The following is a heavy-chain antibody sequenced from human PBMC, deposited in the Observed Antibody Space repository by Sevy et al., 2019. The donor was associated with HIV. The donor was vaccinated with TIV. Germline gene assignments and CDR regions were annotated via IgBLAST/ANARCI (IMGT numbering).Heavy chain of an antibody. J-gene: IGHJ4*02. CDR2: IYYNGNT. CDR1: DGSMSSYY. CDR3: ARGTRDGYNLYFDS. Sequence: SETLSLTCTVSDGSMSSYYWSWIRQPPGKELEWIGYIYYNGNTNYNPSLESRVTMSIHTSMKQFSLKLRSVTAADTAMYYCARGTRDGYNLYFDSWGQGTLVTVSS. V-gene: IGHV4-59*01. D-gene: IGHD5-12*01.